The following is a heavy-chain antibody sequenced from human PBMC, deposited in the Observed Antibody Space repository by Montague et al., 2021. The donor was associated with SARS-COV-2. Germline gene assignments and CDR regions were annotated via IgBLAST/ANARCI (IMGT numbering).Heavy chain of an antibody. V-gene: IGHV3-66*01. D-gene: IGHD6-19*01. J-gene: IGHJ6*02. CDR2: IYSGSGST. CDR1: GHTVSSNY. Sequence: SLRLSCAASGHTVSSNYMSWVRQAPGKGLEWVSVIYSGSGSTYYADSVKGRFTISRDISKNTLYLQMSSLRAEDTAVYYCARAPGSSYSSGWYDYYYGMDVWGQGTTVTVSS. CDR3: ARAPGSSYSSGWYDYYYGMDV.